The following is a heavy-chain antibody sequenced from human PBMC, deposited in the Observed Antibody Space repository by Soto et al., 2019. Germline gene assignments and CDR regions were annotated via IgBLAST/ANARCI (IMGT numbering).Heavy chain of an antibody. CDR2: IYFTGST. J-gene: IGHJ5*02. CDR1: GGAVSSGTYY. Sequence: SETLSLTCTGSGGAVSSGTYYWSWIRQPPGKGLEWIGHIYFTGSTNYNPSLKSRVTMSLDTSRNQFSLKLSSVTAADTAVYYCTRGPPRVQWFDPWGLGALVAVSS. V-gene: IGHV4-61*01. CDR3: TRGPPRVQWFDP.